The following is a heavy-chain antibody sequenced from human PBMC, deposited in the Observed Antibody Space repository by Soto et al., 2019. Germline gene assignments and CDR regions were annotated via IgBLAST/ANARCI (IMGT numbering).Heavy chain of an antibody. CDR3: AREYYYDSSGPGFDY. D-gene: IGHD3-22*01. Sequence: SVKVSCKASGGTFSSYTISCVRQAPGQGLEWMGRIIPILGIANYAQKFQGRVTITADKSTSTAYMELSSLRSEDTAVYYCAREYYYDSSGPGFDYWGQGTLVTVSS. CDR1: GGTFSSYT. J-gene: IGHJ4*02. CDR2: IIPILGIA. V-gene: IGHV1-69*04.